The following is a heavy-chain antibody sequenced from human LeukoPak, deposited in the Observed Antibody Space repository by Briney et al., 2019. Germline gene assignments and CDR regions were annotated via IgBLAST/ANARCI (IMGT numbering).Heavy chain of an antibody. D-gene: IGHD4-17*01. CDR3: ARVGGLRTPHDDYGDYGALGFYYYYYMDV. CDR2: IYYSGST. Sequence: SETLSLTCTVSGGSISSYYWSWIRQPPGKGLEWIGYIYYSGSTNYNPSLKSRVTISVDTSKNQFSLKLSSVTAADTAVYYCARVGGLRTPHDDYGDYGALGFYYYYYMDVWGKGTTVTISS. J-gene: IGHJ6*03. V-gene: IGHV4-59*01. CDR1: GGSISSYY.